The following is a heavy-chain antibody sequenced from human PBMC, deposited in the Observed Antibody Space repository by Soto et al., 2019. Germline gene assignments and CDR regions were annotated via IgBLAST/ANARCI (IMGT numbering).Heavy chain of an antibody. CDR3: ARRGLTGLYYYYYGMDV. D-gene: IGHD3-9*01. J-gene: IGHJ6*02. Sequence: SVKVSCKASGGTFSSYAISWVRQAPGQGLEWMGGIIPIFGTANYAQKFQGRVTITADESTSTAYMELSSLRSEDTAMYYCARRGLTGLYYYYYGMDVWGQGTTVTVSS. V-gene: IGHV1-69*13. CDR1: GGTFSSYA. CDR2: IIPIFGTA.